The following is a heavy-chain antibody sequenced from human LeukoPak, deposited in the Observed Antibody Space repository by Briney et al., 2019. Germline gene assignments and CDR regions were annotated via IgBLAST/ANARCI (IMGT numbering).Heavy chain of an antibody. CDR1: GYTFTGYY. CDR2: INPNSGGI. D-gene: IGHD5-18*01. J-gene: IGHJ4*02. CDR3: AREMTWIQLED. Sequence: GASVKVSCKASGYTFTGYYMHWVRQAPGQGLEWMGWINPNSGGINYAQKFQGRVTMTRDTSISTAYMELSRLRSDDTAVYYCAREMTWIQLEDWGQGTLVTVSS. V-gene: IGHV1-2*02.